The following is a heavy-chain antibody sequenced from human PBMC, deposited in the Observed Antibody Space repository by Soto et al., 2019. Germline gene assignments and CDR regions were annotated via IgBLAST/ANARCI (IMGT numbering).Heavy chain of an antibody. CDR3: ARDLDYGDYDGQYFDD. D-gene: IGHD4-17*01. J-gene: IGHJ4*02. V-gene: IGHV6-1*01. Sequence: SQTLSLTCAISGDSVSSNSAAWNWIRQSPSRGLEWLGRTYYRSKWYNDYAVSVKSRITINPDTSKNQFSLQLNSVTPEDTAVYYCARDLDYGDYDGQYFDDWGQGTLVTVSS. CDR2: TYYRSKWYN. CDR1: GDSVSSNSAA.